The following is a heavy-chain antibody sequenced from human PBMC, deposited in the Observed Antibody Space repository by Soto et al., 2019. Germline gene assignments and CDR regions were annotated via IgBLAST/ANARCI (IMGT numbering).Heavy chain of an antibody. CDR3: ARDPEVLRFLEWLSPHYGMDV. J-gene: IGHJ6*02. D-gene: IGHD3-3*01. CDR2: MNPADSDT. V-gene: IGHV5-51*01. CDR1: GYSLASYW. Sequence: PGESLKISCKGYGYSLASYWLGWVRQVPGKGLEWMGIMNPADSDTIYSPSFQGQVIMSVDESNNTAYLQWSSLRAEDTAVYYCARDPEVLRFLEWLSPHYGMDVWGQGTTVTVSS.